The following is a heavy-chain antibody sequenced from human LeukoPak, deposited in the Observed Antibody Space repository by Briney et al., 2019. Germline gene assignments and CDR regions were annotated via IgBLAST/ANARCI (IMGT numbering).Heavy chain of an antibody. CDR3: ARVGGGSYYFDY. Sequence: GGSPRLSCEASGFTFSSYGMHWVRQAPGKGLEWVAVIWFDGSKKYYADSVKGRFTISRDNSKNTLYLQMNSLRVEDTAVYYCARVGGGSYYFDYWGQGTLVTVSS. D-gene: IGHD1-26*01. CDR2: IWFDGSKK. CDR1: GFTFSSYG. V-gene: IGHV3-33*01. J-gene: IGHJ4*02.